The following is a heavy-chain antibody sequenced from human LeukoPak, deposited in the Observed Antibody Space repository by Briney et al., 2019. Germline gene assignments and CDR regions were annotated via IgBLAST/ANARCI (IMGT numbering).Heavy chain of an antibody. Sequence: GGSLRLSCAASGFTFSSYAMSWVRQAPGKGLEWVSAISDSGGSTYYADSVKGRFTISRDNSKNTLYLQMNSLRAEDTAVYYCAKGLTMDTYYYYMDVWGKGTTVTVSS. CDR3: AKGLTMDTYYYYMDV. CDR1: GFTFSSYA. V-gene: IGHV3-23*01. D-gene: IGHD4/OR15-4a*01. CDR2: ISDSGGST. J-gene: IGHJ6*03.